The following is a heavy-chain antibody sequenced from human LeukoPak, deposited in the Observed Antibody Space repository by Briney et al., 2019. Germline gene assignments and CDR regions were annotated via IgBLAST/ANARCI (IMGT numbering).Heavy chain of an antibody. J-gene: IGHJ4*02. V-gene: IGHV3-33*01. CDR1: GFTFSNYG. D-gene: IGHD3-16*01. CDR3: ARPVVLGAYLRGAYYFDS. Sequence: GGSLRLSCAASGFTFSNYGMHWVRQAPGKGLEWVAVIWYDGSDKYHADSVKGRFTISRDNSKNTLYLQMNSLRVKDTAVYYCARPVVLGAYLRGAYYFDSWGQGTLVTVSS. CDR2: IWYDGSDK.